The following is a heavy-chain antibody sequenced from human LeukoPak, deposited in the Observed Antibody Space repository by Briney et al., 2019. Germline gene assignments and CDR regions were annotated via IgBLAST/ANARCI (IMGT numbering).Heavy chain of an antibody. CDR1: GGSFSGYY. J-gene: IGHJ5*02. CDR3: ARVPDITARPCDT. V-gene: IGHV4-34*01. CDR2: ISHTGLT. Sequence: SETLSLTCAVYGGSFSGYYWTLVRQTPGKGLEWIGEISHTGLTGSNPSLKSRVTIFVDSSKKQFSLRMTSVTAADTGVYYCARVPDITARPCDTWGPGTLVTVSS. D-gene: IGHD1-1*01.